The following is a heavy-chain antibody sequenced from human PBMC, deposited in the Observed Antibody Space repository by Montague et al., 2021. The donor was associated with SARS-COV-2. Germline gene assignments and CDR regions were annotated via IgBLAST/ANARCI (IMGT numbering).Heavy chain of an antibody. D-gene: IGHD1-14*01. J-gene: IGHJ3*01. CDR2: INPKNGGT. V-gene: IGHV1-2*02. Sequence: SVKVSCKASGYTFSDYFIHWLRQAPGQGLEWMGWINPKNGGTTXXXNMQGRVTMTRDTSTSTVSIDVSSLTSDDTAMYYCARGPNHGAFDVWGQGTTVTVSS. CDR3: ARGPNHGAFDV. CDR1: GYTFSDYF.